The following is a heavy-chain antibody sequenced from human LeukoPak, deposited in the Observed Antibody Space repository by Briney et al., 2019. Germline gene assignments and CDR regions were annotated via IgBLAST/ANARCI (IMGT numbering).Heavy chain of an antibody. CDR1: XXXXXXXX. V-gene: IGHV3-23*01. CDR2: XXGSGGRT. Sequence: GGSLRLSCAASXXXXXXXXXXXVXXXXXXXXXXVXXXXGSGGRTYYEDSVKGRFTISSDNSKNTLYLQMNSLRAEDTAVYYCAKDLDYTTYGYYFDYWGQGPLVTVSS. D-gene: IGHD4-11*01. CDR3: AKDLDYTTYGYYFDY. J-gene: IGHJ4*02.